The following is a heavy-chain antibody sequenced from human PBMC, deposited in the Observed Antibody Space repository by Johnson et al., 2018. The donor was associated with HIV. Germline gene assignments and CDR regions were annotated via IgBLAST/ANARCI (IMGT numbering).Heavy chain of an antibody. CDR2: VWSDGNNR. CDR1: GFTFSDYG. Sequence: QVQLVESGGGVVHPGRSLRLSCAASGFTFSDYGIHWVRQAPGKGLEWVAVVWSDGNNRYYADSVKGRFTISRENAKNALYLQMNSLRAEDTAVYYCARGDFWSGYHDAFDIWGQGTMVTVSS. V-gene: IGHV3-33*03. D-gene: IGHD3-3*01. J-gene: IGHJ3*02. CDR3: ARGDFWSGYHDAFDI.